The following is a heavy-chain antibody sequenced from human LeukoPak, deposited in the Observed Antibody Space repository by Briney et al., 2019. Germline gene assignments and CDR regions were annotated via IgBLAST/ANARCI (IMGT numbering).Heavy chain of an antibody. J-gene: IGHJ4*02. Sequence: KPSETLSLTCAVYGGPFSGYYWSWIRQPPGKGLEWIGEINHSGSTNYNPSLKSRVTISVDTSKNQFSLKLSSVTAADTAVYYCARDSSWYDYWGQGTLVTVSS. CDR1: GGPFSGYY. CDR2: INHSGST. CDR3: ARDSSWYDY. V-gene: IGHV4-34*01. D-gene: IGHD6-13*01.